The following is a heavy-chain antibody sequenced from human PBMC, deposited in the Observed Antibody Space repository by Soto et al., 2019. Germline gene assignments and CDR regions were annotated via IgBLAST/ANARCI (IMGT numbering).Heavy chain of an antibody. CDR3: ERSLGSLGYCSGGSCPAQGYFGY. CDR1: GGAISSSNW. J-gene: IGHJ4*02. CDR2: IYHSGST. Sequence: PSETLSLTCAVSGGAISSSNWWSWVRQPPGKGLEWIGEIYHSGSTNYNPSLKSRVTISVDKSKNQFSLKLSSVTAADTAVYYCERSLGSLGYCSGGSCPAQGYFGYWGQGTLVTVSS. D-gene: IGHD2-15*01. V-gene: IGHV4-4*02.